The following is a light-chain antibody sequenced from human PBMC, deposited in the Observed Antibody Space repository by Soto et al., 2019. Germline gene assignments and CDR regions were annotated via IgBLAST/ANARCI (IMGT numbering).Light chain of an antibody. CDR1: QGISSY. V-gene: IGKV1-9*01. J-gene: IGKJ2*01. Sequence: DIQMTQSPSSLSASVGDRVTISCRASQGISSYLAWYQQKPGKAPKLLVYAASTLQYGVPSRFSGSGSGTDFTLTIRCLQSEDFATYFCQQYYTYPQTFGQGTKVDIK. CDR3: QQYYTYPQT. CDR2: AAS.